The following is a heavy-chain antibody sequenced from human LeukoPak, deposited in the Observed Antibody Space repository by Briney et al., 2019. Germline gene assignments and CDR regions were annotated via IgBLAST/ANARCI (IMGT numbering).Heavy chain of an antibody. CDR2: IYTSGST. CDR3: ARYGSGSTYYFDY. J-gene: IGHJ4*02. CDR1: GGSISSSSYY. D-gene: IGHD3-10*01. V-gene: IGHV4-61*02. Sequence: SETLSLTCTVSGGSISSSSYYWSWIRQPAGKGLEWIGRIYTSGSTNYNPSLKSRVTMSVGTSKNQFSLKLSSVTAADTAVYYCARYGSGSTYYFDYWGQGTLVTVSS.